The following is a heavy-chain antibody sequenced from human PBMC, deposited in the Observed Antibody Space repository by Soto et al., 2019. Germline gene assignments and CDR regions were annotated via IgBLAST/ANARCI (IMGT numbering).Heavy chain of an antibody. V-gene: IGHV3-30-3*01. D-gene: IGHD3-3*01. CDR2: ISYDGTNT. CDR3: ARGACDFWYAYPEIHFFDF. Sequence: QVLLVESGGGVVQPGRSLRLSCAASEFTFSTYPMHWVRQAPGKGLEWVAVISYDGTNTYYADSVKGRFTISRDKSKNTLSLHVNRLRGDHPAVCYCARGACDFWYAYPEIHFFDFCGQGAPVFVSS. J-gene: IGHJ4*02. CDR1: EFTFSTYP.